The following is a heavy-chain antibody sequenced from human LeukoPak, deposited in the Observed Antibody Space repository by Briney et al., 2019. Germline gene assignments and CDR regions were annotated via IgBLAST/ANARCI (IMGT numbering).Heavy chain of an antibody. J-gene: IGHJ1*01. D-gene: IGHD2-15*01. CDR1: GDSVSSGY. V-gene: IGHV4-4*09. CDR3: AGRGHRYSRD. Sequence: SETLSLTCTVSGDSVSSGYWTWIRHSPGKGLEWIGYISDSGITDYNPSLKSRLTISVDTSNNQFSLNLNSVTAADTAVYYCAGRGHRYSRDWGQGILVTVPS. CDR2: ISDSGIT.